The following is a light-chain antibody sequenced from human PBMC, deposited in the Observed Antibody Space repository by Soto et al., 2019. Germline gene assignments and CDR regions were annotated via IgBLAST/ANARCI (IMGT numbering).Light chain of an antibody. Sequence: QSALTQPASVSGSPGQSITISCTGTSSDVGSYHLVSWYQHHPGKAPKLMIYEGSKRPSGVSNRFSGSKSGNTASLTISGVQAEEEAGYYFCPFGGSRNFVLGNGNKLTVL. J-gene: IGLJ1*01. CDR1: SSDVGSYHL. CDR3: CPFGGSRNFV. CDR2: EGS. V-gene: IGLV2-23*01.